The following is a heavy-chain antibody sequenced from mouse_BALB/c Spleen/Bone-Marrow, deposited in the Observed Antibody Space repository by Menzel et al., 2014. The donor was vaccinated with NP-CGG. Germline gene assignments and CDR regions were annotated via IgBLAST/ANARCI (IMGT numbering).Heavy chain of an antibody. D-gene: IGHD1-2*01. CDR1: GFTFSSYV. CDR2: ISSGGRYT. V-gene: IGHV5-9-4*01. CDR3: TRDQFITTATRAMDY. Sequence: DVMLVESGGGLVKPGGSLKLSRAASGFTFSSYVMSWVRQSPEKRLEWVAEISSGGRYTYYPDTVTGRFTISRDNAKNTLYLEMSSLRSEDTAMYYCTRDQFITTATRAMDYWGQGTSVTVSS. J-gene: IGHJ4*01.